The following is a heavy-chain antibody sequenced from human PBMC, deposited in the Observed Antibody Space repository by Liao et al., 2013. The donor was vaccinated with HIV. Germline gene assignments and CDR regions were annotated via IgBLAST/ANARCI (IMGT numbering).Heavy chain of an antibody. J-gene: IGHJ6*03. CDR3: ARGVTTSLNYYYYYMDV. V-gene: IGHV4-59*12. CDR2: INHSGST. Sequence: QVQLQESGPGLVKPSETLSLTCTVSGGSISSYYWSWIRQPAGKGLEWIGEINHSGSTNYNPSLKSRVTISVDTSKNQFSLKLSSVTAADTAVYYCARGVTTSLNYYYYYMDVWGKGTTVTVSS. D-gene: IGHD3-22*01. CDR1: GGSISSYY.